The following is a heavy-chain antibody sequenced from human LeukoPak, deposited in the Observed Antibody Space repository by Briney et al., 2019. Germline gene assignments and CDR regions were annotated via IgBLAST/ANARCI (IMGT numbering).Heavy chain of an antibody. CDR3: VKERRPFDGFDI. Sequence: GGSLRLSCAASGFIFSTYGMHWVRQAPGKGLEWVAVIWSDGKNRFYADSVKGRFTFSRDNSKNTLSLQMNSLRAEDTAVYYCVKERRPFDGFDIWGQGTMVTVLS. CDR2: IWSDGKNR. D-gene: IGHD6-6*01. CDR1: GFIFSTYG. V-gene: IGHV3-33*06. J-gene: IGHJ3*02.